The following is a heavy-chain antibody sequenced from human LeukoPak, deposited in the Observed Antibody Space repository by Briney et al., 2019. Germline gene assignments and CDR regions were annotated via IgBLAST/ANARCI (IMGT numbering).Heavy chain of an antibody. CDR1: GFTVSSNY. J-gene: IGHJ3*02. CDR2: IYSGGST. CDR3: ARDRCSSTSCLNTFDI. Sequence: GGSLRLSCAASGFTVSSNYMSWVRQAPGKGLEWVSVIYSGGSTYYADSVKGRFTISRDNSKNVLYLQMGSLRAEDMAVYYCARDRCSSTSCLNTFDIWGQGTMVTVSS. D-gene: IGHD2-2*01. V-gene: IGHV3-53*05.